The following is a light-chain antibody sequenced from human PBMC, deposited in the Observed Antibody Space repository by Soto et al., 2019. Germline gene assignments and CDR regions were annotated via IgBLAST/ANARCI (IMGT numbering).Light chain of an antibody. V-gene: IGLV1-44*01. J-gene: IGLJ2*01. CDR2: SNH. Sequence: QLVLTQETSASGTPGQRVTISCSGSSSNIGSNTVNWYQQLPGTAPTLLTYSNHQRPSGVPDRFSGSKSGTSASLAISGLESADEADYYCAAWDDSLNGVVFGGGTKLTVL. CDR3: AAWDDSLNGVV. CDR1: SSNIGSNT.